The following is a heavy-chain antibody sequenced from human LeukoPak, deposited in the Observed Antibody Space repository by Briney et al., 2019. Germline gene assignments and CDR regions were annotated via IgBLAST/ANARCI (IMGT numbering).Heavy chain of an antibody. J-gene: IGHJ4*02. CDR2: MYSSGST. Sequence: PSETLSLTCTVSGDSVSSGSYYWSWIRQPPGKGLEWIGYMYSSGSTNHNPSLKSRVTVSVDTSRNQFSLKLTSVTAADTAVYYCAREERFWGLDYWGQGTLVTVSS. D-gene: IGHD7-27*01. V-gene: IGHV4-61*01. CDR1: GDSVSSGSYY. CDR3: AREERFWGLDY.